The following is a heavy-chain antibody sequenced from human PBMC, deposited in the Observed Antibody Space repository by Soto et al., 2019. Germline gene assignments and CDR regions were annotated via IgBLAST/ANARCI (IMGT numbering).Heavy chain of an antibody. J-gene: IGHJ6*02. Sequence: ASVKVSCKASGYTFTSYPTHWVRQAPGQRLEWMGWIDAGNGNTKYSQKFRGRVTFTTDTSASTAYMDLSSLRSEDTAVYYCATAGYNYGYPYYGMDVWGQGTTVTVSS. D-gene: IGHD5-18*01. CDR2: IDAGNGNT. CDR1: GYTFTSYP. V-gene: IGHV1-3*01. CDR3: ATAGYNYGYPYYGMDV.